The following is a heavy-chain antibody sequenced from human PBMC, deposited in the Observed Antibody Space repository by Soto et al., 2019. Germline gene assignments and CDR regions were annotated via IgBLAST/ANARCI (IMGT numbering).Heavy chain of an antibody. CDR2: IYYSGST. CDR3: ARSQWLNIDP. Sequence: PSETLSLTCTVSGGSVSSGSYYWSWIRQPPGKGLEWIGYIYYSGSTNYNPSLKSRVTISVDTSKNQFSLKLSSVTAADTAVYYCARSQWLNIDPWGQGTLVTVSS. V-gene: IGHV4-61*01. J-gene: IGHJ5*02. D-gene: IGHD3-22*01. CDR1: GGSVSSGSYY.